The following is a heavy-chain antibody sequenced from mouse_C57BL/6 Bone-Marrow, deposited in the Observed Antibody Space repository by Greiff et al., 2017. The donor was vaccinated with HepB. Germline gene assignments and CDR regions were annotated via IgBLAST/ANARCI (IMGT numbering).Heavy chain of an antibody. V-gene: IGHV2-6-1*01. J-gene: IGHJ4*01. CDR2: IWSDGSK. CDR3: ARHNGYFYYAMDY. CDR1: GFSLTSYG. D-gene: IGHD2-3*01. Sequence: VQLQQSGPGLVAPSQSLSITCTVSGFSLTSYGVHWVRQPPGKGLEWLVVIWSDGSKTYNSALKSRLSISKDNSKSQVFLKMNSLQTDDTAMYYCARHNGYFYYAMDYWGQGTSVTVSS.